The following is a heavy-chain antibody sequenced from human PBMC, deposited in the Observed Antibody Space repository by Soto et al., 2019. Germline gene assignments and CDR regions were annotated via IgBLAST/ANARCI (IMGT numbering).Heavy chain of an antibody. D-gene: IGHD4-17*01. V-gene: IGHV4-30-4*01. CDR3: ARDTVTTPYYDYDGMDV. CDR1: GGSISSGDYY. Sequence: QVQLQESGPGLVKPSQTLSLTCTVSGGSISSGDYYWSWIRQPPGKGLEWIGYIYYSGSTYYNPSLMRQDTISVDTAKNQFSLKLSTVTAADTGVYYCARDTVTTPYYDYDGMDVWGQGTTVTVSS. CDR2: IYYSGST. J-gene: IGHJ6*02.